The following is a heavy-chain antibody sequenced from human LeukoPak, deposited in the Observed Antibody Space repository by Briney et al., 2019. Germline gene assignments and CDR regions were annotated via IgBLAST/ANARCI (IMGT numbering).Heavy chain of an antibody. Sequence: GGSLRLSCAASGFTFSRHGMHWVRQAPGKGLEWVAFIRYDGSNKYCADSVKGRFTISRDNSKNTLYLQMNSLRAEDTAVYYCAKDPSFRPGYFDYWGQGTLVTVSS. V-gene: IGHV3-30*02. J-gene: IGHJ4*02. CDR3: AKDPSFRPGYFDY. CDR1: GFTFSRHG. CDR2: IRYDGSNK.